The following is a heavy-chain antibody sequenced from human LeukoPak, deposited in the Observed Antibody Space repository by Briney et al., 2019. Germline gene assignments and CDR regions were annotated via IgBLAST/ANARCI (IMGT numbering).Heavy chain of an antibody. CDR3: ARDMMVRGVITGPSTFDL. J-gene: IGHJ2*01. D-gene: IGHD3-10*01. Sequence: SETLSLTCTVSGGSISSGSYYWTWVRQPAGKGLEWIGRIYTSGSTDYNPSLKSRVTISLDTSKNQFSLKLSSVTAADAAVYYCARDMMVRGVITGPSTFDLWGRGTLVTVSS. CDR1: GGSISSGSYY. CDR2: IYTSGST. V-gene: IGHV4-61*02.